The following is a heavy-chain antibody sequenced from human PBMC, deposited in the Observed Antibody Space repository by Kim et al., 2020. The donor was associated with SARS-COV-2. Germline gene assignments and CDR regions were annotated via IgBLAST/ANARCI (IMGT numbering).Heavy chain of an antibody. D-gene: IGHD2-8*02. J-gene: IGHJ4*02. Sequence: SVKVSCKASGGIFRSYAISWVRQAPGQGLEWLGGIIPIFGTANYAQKFQGRVTITADESTSTAYMQLSSLRSDDTAVYYCARGRLVGTYYFDFWGQGTLVTVSS. V-gene: IGHV1-69*13. CDR2: IIPIFGTA. CDR3: ARGRLVGTYYFDF. CDR1: GGIFRSYA.